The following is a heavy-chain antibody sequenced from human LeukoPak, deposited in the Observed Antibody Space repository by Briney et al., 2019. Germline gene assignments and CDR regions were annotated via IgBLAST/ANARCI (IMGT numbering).Heavy chain of an antibody. J-gene: IGHJ4*02. Sequence: ASVKVSCKTSGFTFSAYGIAWVRQAPGHGPEWMGWISNHNGNTKYAQKFQDRTTVTTETSTGTASMELRSLKPDGTGIYYCTRGVALATVYYFDFWGRGTQVTVAS. CDR2: ISNHNGNT. V-gene: IGHV1-18*04. D-gene: IGHD3-10*01. CDR1: GFTFSAYG. CDR3: TRGVALATVYYFDF.